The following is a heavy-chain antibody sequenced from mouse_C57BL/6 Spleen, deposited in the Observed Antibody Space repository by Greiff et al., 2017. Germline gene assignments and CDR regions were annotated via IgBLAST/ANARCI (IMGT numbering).Heavy chain of an antibody. CDR3: ARPDYGSRTDYWYFDV. Sequence: VQLQQSGPELVKPGASVKLSCKASGYTFTSYDINWVKQRPGQGLEWIGWIYPRDGSTKYNEKFKGEATLTVDTSSSTAYMERHSLTSEDSAVYFCARPDYGSRTDYWYFDVWGTGTTVTVSS. CDR2: IYPRDGST. D-gene: IGHD1-1*01. V-gene: IGHV1-85*01. J-gene: IGHJ1*03. CDR1: GYTFTSYD.